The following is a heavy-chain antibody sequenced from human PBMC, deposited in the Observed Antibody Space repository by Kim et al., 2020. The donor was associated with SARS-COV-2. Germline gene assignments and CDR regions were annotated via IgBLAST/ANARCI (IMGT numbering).Heavy chain of an antibody. V-gene: IGHV3-11*01. CDR3: ARGHSYDTTGYDLFDY. CDR2: ISNSGSSI. CDR1: GFTFSDYC. J-gene: IGHJ4*02. Sequence: GGSLRLSCAASGFTFSDYCMSWIRQAPGKGLEWVSYISNSGSSIYYTDSVKGRFTISRDNAKNSVYLQMNSLRAEDTAVYYCARGHSYDTTGYDLFDYWGQGTLVTVSS. D-gene: IGHD3-22*01.